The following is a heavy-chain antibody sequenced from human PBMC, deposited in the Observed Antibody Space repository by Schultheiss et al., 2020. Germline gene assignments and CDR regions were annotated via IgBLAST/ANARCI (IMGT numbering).Heavy chain of an antibody. CDR3: AKDRVIFGVGEVDY. V-gene: IGHV3-23*01. D-gene: IGHD3-3*01. CDR1: GFTFSSYA. CDR2: IVSSGANT. Sequence: GGSLRLSCAASGFTFSSYAMSWVRQAPGKGLEWVSAIVSSGANTYYADSVNGRFTIFRDNSKNTLYLQMNSLGTEDTAVYYCAKDRVIFGVGEVDYWGQGTLVTVSS. J-gene: IGHJ4*02.